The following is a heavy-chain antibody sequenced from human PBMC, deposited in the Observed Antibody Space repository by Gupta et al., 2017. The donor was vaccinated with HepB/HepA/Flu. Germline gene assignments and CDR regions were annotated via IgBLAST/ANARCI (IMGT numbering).Heavy chain of an antibody. D-gene: IGHD6-19*01. Sequence: EVQLVESGGGLVKPGGSLRLSCAASGFTFSSYTMNWVRQAPGKGLEWVSSISSSARYIYYADSVKGRFTISRDNAKDSLILQMNSLRAEDTALYYCARTRFVKASVAGSFESWGQGTVVTVSS. CDR3: ARTRFVKASVAGSFES. CDR2: ISSSARYI. J-gene: IGHJ4*02. V-gene: IGHV3-21*01. CDR1: GFTFSSYT.